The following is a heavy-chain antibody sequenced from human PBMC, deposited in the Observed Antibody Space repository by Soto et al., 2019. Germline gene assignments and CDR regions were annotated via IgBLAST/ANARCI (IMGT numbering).Heavy chain of an antibody. CDR1: GGSFSGYY. CDR2: INHSGST. Sequence: SETLSLTCAVYGGSFSGYYWSWIRQPPGKGLEWIGEINHSGSTNYNPSLKSRVTISVDTSKNQFSLKLSSVTAADTAVYYCARGHSRSSSHTHRIRDPYYYYYYMDVWGKGTTVTVSS. D-gene: IGHD6-6*01. V-gene: IGHV4-34*01. J-gene: IGHJ6*03. CDR3: ARGHSRSSSHTHRIRDPYYYYYYMDV.